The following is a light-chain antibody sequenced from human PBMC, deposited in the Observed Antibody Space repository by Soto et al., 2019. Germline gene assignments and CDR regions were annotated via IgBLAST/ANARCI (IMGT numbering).Light chain of an antibody. Sequence: QSALTQPASVSGSPGQSITISCTGTSSDVGGYNYVSWYQQHPGKAPKLMIYDVSNRPSGVSNRFSGSKSGNTASLTISGLQAEDEADYYCSSYARNRDVLFGGGTKVTVL. J-gene: IGLJ2*01. V-gene: IGLV2-14*01. CDR1: SSDVGGYNY. CDR3: SSYARNRDVL. CDR2: DVS.